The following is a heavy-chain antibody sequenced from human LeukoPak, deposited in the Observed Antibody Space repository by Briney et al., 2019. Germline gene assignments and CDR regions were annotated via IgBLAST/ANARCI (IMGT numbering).Heavy chain of an antibody. CDR1: GYTFTGYY. CDR3: ARIGIAVAGTWFDP. CDR2: MNPNSGNT. D-gene: IGHD6-19*01. V-gene: IGHV1-8*02. J-gene: IGHJ5*02. Sequence: ASVKVSCKASGYTFTGYYMHWVRQATGQGLEWMGWMNPNSGNTGYAQKFQGRVTMTRNTSISTAYMELSSLRSEDTAVYYCARIGIAVAGTWFDPWGQGTLVTVSS.